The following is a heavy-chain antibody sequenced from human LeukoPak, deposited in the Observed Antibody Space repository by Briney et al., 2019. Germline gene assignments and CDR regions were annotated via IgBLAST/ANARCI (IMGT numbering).Heavy chain of an antibody. Sequence: GASVKVSCKASGGTFSSYAISWVRQAPGQGLEWMGGIIPIFGTANYAQKFQGRVTTTADKSTSTAYMELSSLRSEDTAVYYCARDPHYYGSGKNYYFDYWGQGTLVTVSS. J-gene: IGHJ4*02. CDR3: ARDPHYYGSGKNYYFDY. CDR1: GGTFSSYA. CDR2: IIPIFGTA. D-gene: IGHD3-10*01. V-gene: IGHV1-69*06.